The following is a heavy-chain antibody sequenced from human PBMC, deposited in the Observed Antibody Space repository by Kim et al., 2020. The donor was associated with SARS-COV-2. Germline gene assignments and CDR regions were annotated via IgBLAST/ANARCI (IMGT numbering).Heavy chain of an antibody. Sequence: SVKSRFTISRDNFKNTLYLQMNSRRSEDTAVYYCAKTQSTVTPSYGMDVWGQGTTVTVSS. D-gene: IGHD4-17*01. CDR3: AKTQSTVTPSYGMDV. V-gene: IGHV3-33*06. J-gene: IGHJ6*02.